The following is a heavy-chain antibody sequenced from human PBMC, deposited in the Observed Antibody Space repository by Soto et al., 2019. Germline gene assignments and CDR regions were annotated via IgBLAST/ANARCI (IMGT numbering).Heavy chain of an antibody. CDR2: IFPSDSDT. J-gene: IGHJ5*02. CDR1: GYRFTSYW. CDR3: ARKGKSGYFNWFDP. D-gene: IGHD3-22*01. Sequence: GESLKISCRTSGYRFTSYWIAWVRQMPGKGLEWMGIIFPSDSDTRYSPSFQGQVTISADRSTSTVFLQWASLKASDTAVYFCARKGKSGYFNWFDPWGQGTLVTVSS. V-gene: IGHV5-51*01.